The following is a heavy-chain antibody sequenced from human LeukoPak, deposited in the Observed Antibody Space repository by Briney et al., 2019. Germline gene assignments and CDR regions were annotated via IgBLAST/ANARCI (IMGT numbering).Heavy chain of an antibody. V-gene: IGHV4-59*11. D-gene: IGHD6-6*01. CDR1: GGSISSHY. CDR2: IYYSGST. CDR3: ARVGSSLPRYYYYMDV. J-gene: IGHJ6*03. Sequence: SETLSLTCTDSGGSISSHYWSWIRQPPGKGLEWIGYIYYSGSTNYNPSLKSRVTISVDTSKNQFSLKLSSVTAADTAVYYCARVGSSLPRYYYYMDVWGKGTTVTVSS.